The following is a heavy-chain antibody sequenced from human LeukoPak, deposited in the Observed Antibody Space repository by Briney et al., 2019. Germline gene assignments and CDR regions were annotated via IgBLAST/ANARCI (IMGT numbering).Heavy chain of an antibody. CDR2: IYYSGST. CDR1: GGSISSGGYY. CDR3: ARGTRGYSYGSPS. J-gene: IGHJ4*02. Sequence: PSETLSLTCTVSGGSISSGGYYWSWIRQHPGKGLEWIGYIYYSGSTYHNPSLKSRVTISVDTSKNQFSLKLSSVTAADTAVYYCARGTRGYSYGSPSWGQGTLVTVSS. D-gene: IGHD5-18*01. V-gene: IGHV4-31*03.